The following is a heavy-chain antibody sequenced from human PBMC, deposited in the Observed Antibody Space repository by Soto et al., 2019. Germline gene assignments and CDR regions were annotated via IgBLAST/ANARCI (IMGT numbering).Heavy chain of an antibody. CDR3: AHRTTTVTWWFDP. CDR2: IYWDDDK. V-gene: IGHV2-5*02. Sequence: QITLKESGPTLVKPTQTLTLTCTFSGFSLTTSGVGVGWIRQPPGKALEWLALIYWDDDKRYSPSLKSRLTITXDXXKNQVRGGMANMDPADTATYFWAHRTTTVTWWFDPWGQGTLVTVSS. J-gene: IGHJ5*02. CDR1: GFSLTTSGVG. D-gene: IGHD4-17*01.